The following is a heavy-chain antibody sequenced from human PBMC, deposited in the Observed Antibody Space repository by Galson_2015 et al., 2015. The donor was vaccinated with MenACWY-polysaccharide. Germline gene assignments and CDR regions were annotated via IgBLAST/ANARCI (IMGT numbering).Heavy chain of an antibody. CDR3: ATRVSDFNLIYFVF. CDR2: IDSAGAK. Sequence: SLRLSCAASGFTARNKYMNWVRQAPGKGLEWVSAIDSAGAKSYSDSVKGRFTISRGDSQNTLYLQMNSLRAEDTAVYHCATRVSDFNLIYFVFRGPATPVPPSS. J-gene: IGHJ4*02. V-gene: IGHV3-53*01. CDR1: GFTARNKY. D-gene: IGHD5/OR15-5a*01.